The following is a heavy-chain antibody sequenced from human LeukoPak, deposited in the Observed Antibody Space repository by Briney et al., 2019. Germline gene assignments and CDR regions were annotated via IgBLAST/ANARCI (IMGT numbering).Heavy chain of an antibody. Sequence: PGRSLRLSCAASGFTFSSYGMHRVRQAPGKGLEWVAVISYDGSNKYYADSVKGRFTISRDNSKNTLYLQMNSLRAEDTAVYYCAMIYGELLPYLDYWGQGTLVTVSS. CDR1: GFTFSSYG. CDR2: ISYDGSNK. D-gene: IGHD3-10*01. J-gene: IGHJ4*02. V-gene: IGHV3-30*03. CDR3: AMIYGELLPYLDY.